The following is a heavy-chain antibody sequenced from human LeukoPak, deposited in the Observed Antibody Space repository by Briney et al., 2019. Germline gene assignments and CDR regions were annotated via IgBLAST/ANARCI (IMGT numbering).Heavy chain of an antibody. CDR3: ARGRGGTAMVDC. CDR1: GGSISSYY. Sequence: SETLSLTCSVSGGSISSYYWSWIRQPPGKGLEWIGYIYYSGSTNYNPSLKSRVTISVDTSKNQFSLKPSSVTAADTAVYYCARGRGGTAMVDCWGQGTLATVSS. V-gene: IGHV4-59*01. D-gene: IGHD5-18*01. J-gene: IGHJ4*02. CDR2: IYYSGST.